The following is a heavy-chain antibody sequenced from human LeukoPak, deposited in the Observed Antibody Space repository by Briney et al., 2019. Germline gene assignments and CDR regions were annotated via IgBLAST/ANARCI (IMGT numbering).Heavy chain of an antibody. CDR1: GFIFSMFR. Sequence: TGGSLRLSCAASGFIFSMFRMSWVRQAPGKGLEWVAHIKEDGSEKYYVDSVKSRFTISRDNAKNSLNLQMNSLRVEDTAVYYCARNRGGYSNGQRQSWCDPWGQGTLVTVSS. CDR3: ARNRGGYSNGQRQSWCDP. D-gene: IGHD5-18*01. J-gene: IGHJ5*02. V-gene: IGHV3-7*01. CDR2: IKEDGSEK.